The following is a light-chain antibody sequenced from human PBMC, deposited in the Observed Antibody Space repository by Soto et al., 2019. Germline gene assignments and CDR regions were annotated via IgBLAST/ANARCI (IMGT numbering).Light chain of an antibody. CDR1: QSVSSSY. Sequence: EIVFAQSPGALSLSPGERGTLSCRASQSVSSSYLAWYQQKPGQAPRLLIYGASSRATGIPDRFSGSGSGTDFTLTISRLEPEDFAVYYCQQYGTSPLTFGGGTKVDIK. CDR2: GAS. CDR3: QQYGTSPLT. V-gene: IGKV3-20*01. J-gene: IGKJ4*01.